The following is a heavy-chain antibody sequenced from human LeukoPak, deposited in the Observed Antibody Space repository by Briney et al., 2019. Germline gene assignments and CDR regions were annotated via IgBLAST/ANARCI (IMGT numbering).Heavy chain of an antibody. V-gene: IGHV1-18*01. D-gene: IGHD3-22*01. Sequence: ASVKVSCKASGYTFTSYGISWVRQAPGQGLEWMGWISAYNGNTNYAQKLQGRVTMTTDTSTSTAYMELRSLRSDDTAVYYCARVAPNAYGSSGYGLDYWGQGTLVTVSS. CDR1: GYTFTSYG. CDR3: ARVAPNAYGSSGYGLDY. CDR2: ISAYNGNT. J-gene: IGHJ4*02.